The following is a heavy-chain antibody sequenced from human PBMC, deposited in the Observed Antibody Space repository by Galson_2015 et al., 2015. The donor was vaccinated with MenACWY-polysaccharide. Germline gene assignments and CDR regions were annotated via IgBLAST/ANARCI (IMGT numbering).Heavy chain of an antibody. D-gene: IGHD5-12*01. V-gene: IGHV4-4*07. CDR2: ISTSGSI. J-gene: IGHJ4*02. CDR1: SIYSYY. CDR3: ARVGYSGYDSRFEH. Sequence: SIYSYYWSWIRQPAGKGLEWIGHISTSGSIVYNPSLKSRITLSLDMSNNQLSLNLTSVTAADTAVYYCARVGYSGYDSRFEHWGQGTLVAVSS.